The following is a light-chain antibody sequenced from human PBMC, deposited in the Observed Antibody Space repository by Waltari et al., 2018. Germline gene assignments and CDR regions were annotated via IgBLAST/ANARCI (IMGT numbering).Light chain of an antibody. CDR3: QQYNNWPLLT. J-gene: IGKJ4*01. V-gene: IGKV3-15*01. Sequence: EIVMTQSPATLSVSPGERATLSCRASQRVSSNLACYQQKPGQAPRLLIYGASTRATGIPARFSGSGSGTEFTLTISSLQSEDFAVYYCQQYNNWPLLTFGGGTKVEIK. CDR1: QRVSSN. CDR2: GAS.